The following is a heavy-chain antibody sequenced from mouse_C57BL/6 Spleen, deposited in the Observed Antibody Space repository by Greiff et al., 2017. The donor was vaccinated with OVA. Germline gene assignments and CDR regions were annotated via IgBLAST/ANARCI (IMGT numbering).Heavy chain of an antibody. V-gene: IGHV1-72*01. J-gene: IGHJ2*01. CDR1: GYTFTSYW. CDR3: ARSLYDGYYYFDY. Sequence: QVQLKQPGAELVKPGASVKLSCKASGYTFTSYWMHWVKQRPGRGLEWIGRIDPNSGGTKYNEKFKSKATLTVDKPSSTAYMQLSSLTSEDSAVYYCARSLYDGYYYFDYWGQGTTLTVSS. CDR2: IDPNSGGT. D-gene: IGHD2-3*01.